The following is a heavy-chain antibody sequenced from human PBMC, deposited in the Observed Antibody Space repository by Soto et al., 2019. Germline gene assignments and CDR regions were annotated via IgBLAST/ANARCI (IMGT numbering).Heavy chain of an antibody. V-gene: IGHV4-59*01. CDR2: IYYSGST. CDR1: GGSISSYY. Sequence: PSETLSLTCTVSGGSISSYYWSWIRQPPVNGLEWIGYIYYSGSTNYNPSLKSRVTISVDTSKNQFSLKLSSVTAADTAVYYCAGGGIVVVPAAWNWFDPWGQGTLVTVSS. D-gene: IGHD2-2*01. J-gene: IGHJ5*02. CDR3: AGGGIVVVPAAWNWFDP.